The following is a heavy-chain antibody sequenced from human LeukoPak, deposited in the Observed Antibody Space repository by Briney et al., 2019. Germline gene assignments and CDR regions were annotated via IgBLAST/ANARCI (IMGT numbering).Heavy chain of an antibody. CDR1: GFTFSNSW. D-gene: IGHD2-8*02. CDR2: IKQDGSTR. V-gene: IGHV3-7*01. Sequence: PGGSLRLSYAASGFTFSNSWMAWVRQAPGKGLEWVANIKQDGSTRHYADSLKGRFTISRDNPENSLYLQMNSLRADDTAVYYCARGTVGSLDYWGQGILVTVAS. CDR3: ARGTVGSLDY. J-gene: IGHJ4*02.